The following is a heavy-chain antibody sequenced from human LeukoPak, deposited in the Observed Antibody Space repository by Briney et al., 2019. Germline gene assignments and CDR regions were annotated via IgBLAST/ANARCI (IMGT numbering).Heavy chain of an antibody. V-gene: IGHV3-7*01. D-gene: IGHD7-27*01. CDR1: GFTFSSYW. Sequence: GGSLRLSCAASGFTFSSYWMSWVRQAPGKGLEWVANIKQDGSEKYYVGSVKGRFTISRDNAKNSLYLQMNSLRAEDTAVYYCARLLTGDRDAFDIWGQGTMVTVSS. CDR2: IKQDGSEK. CDR3: ARLLTGDRDAFDI. J-gene: IGHJ3*02.